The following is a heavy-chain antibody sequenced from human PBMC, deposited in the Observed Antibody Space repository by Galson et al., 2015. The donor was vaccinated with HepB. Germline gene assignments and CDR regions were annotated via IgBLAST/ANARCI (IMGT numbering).Heavy chain of an antibody. CDR1: GGSISSGGYY. CDR2: IYYSGST. Sequence: TLSLTCTVSGGSISSGGYYWSWIRQHPGKGLEWIGYIYYSGSTYYNPSLKSRVTISVDTSKNQFSLKLSSVTAADTAVYYCARAGDFWSGTPGWFDPWGQGTLVTVSS. V-gene: IGHV4-31*03. J-gene: IGHJ5*02. D-gene: IGHD3-3*01. CDR3: ARAGDFWSGTPGWFDP.